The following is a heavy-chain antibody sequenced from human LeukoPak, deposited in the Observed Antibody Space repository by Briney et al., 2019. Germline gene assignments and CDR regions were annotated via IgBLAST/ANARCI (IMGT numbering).Heavy chain of an antibody. J-gene: IGHJ4*02. CDR2: ISPYNGNT. CDR1: GYTFTSYG. CDR3: ARDEHYDILTGYYNVDY. V-gene: IGHV1-18*01. D-gene: IGHD3-9*01. Sequence: GPVQFSCQASGYTFTSYGISWVRQAPGQGLEWMGWISPYNGNTNYAQKLQGRVTMTTDTSTSTACMELRSLRSDDTAVYYCARDEHYDILTGYYNVDYWGQGTLVTVSS.